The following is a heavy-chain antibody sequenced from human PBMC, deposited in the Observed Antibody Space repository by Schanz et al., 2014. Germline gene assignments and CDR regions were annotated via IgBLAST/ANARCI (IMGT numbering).Heavy chain of an antibody. D-gene: IGHD1-7*01. CDR1: GYTFTGYY. CDR3: ARDRWNYEGGIFDI. CDR2: FMPFLGIT. J-gene: IGHJ3*02. Sequence: QLVQSGSEFRKPGASVRVSCKASGYTFTGYYMNWVRQAPGQGLEWIGRFMPFLGITNLAQKFQDRVTMTADKATSTAYMELSGLRSEDTAMYYCARDRWNYEGGIFDIWGQGPMVTVSS. V-gene: IGHV1-69*09.